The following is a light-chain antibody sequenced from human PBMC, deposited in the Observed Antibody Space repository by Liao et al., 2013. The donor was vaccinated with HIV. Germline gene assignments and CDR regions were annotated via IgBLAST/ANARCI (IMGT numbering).Light chain of an antibody. J-gene: IGLJ1*01. CDR2: YDS. CDR3: QVWDSGSENYV. V-gene: IGLV3-21*04. Sequence: SYVLTQAPSVSVAPGRTATITCGGINIATKRVHWYQQKPGQAPVLVIYYDSDRPSGIPERFSGSNSGNTATLTISRVEVGDEADYYCQVWDSGSENYVFGTGTKVTVL. CDR1: NIATKR.